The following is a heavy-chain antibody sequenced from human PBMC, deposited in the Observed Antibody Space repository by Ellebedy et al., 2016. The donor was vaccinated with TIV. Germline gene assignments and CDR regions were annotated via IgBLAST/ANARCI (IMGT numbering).Heavy chain of an antibody. D-gene: IGHD1-1*01. V-gene: IGHV3-33*03. CDR1: GFNFRLHN. CDR2: IWHDGRDT. J-gene: IGHJ4*02. Sequence: PGGSLRLSCAASGFNFRLHNMHWVRQSAGKGLEWVTNIWHDGRDTYYGDSVKGRFTVSRDNSKNVLYLHMKSLTAEDTAVYFCARQDDGKLDSWGQGTLVIVS. CDR3: ARQDDGKLDS.